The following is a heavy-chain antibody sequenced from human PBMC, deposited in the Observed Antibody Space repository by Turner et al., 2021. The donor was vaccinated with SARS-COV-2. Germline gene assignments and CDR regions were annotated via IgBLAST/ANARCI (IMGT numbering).Heavy chain of an antibody. V-gene: IGHV2-26*01. CDR2: IFSNDEP. Sequence: QVTWKESGPVLVKPTETLKLTCTVSGLQLKNRRLGVSWIRQPPGRALEWLAHIFSNDEPSYNSSLGNRLTISKDTSKSQVVLTMTNVDPMDTSTYFFARTQFPGYGDYVSDFDYCGQGTLVTVSS. J-gene: IGHJ4*02. CDR1: GLQLKNRRLG. CDR3: ARTQFPGYGDYVSDFDY. D-gene: IGHD4-17*01.